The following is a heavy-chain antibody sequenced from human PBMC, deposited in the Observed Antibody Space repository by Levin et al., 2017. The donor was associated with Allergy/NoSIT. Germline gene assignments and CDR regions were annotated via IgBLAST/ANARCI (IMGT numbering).Heavy chain of an antibody. J-gene: IGHJ3*02. V-gene: IGHV3-23*01. D-gene: IGHD6-13*01. Sequence: GGSLRLSCAASGFTFSSYAMSWVRQAPGKGLEWVSAISGSGGSTYYADSVKGRFTISRDNSKNTLYLQMNSLRAEDTAVYYCAKDPGVTPGIAAAGTLLNDAFDIWGQGTMVTVSS. CDR2: ISGSGGST. CDR1: GFTFSSYA. CDR3: AKDPGVTPGIAAAGTLLNDAFDI.